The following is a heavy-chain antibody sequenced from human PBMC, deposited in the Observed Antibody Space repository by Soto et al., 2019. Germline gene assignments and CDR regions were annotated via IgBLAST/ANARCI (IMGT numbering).Heavy chain of an antibody. Sequence: QVQLQESGPGLVKPSQTLSLTCTVSGGSISSGDYYWSWIRQPPGKGLEWIGYIYYSGSTYYNPSLTSRVTISVDTSKNRFSLKLSSVTAADTAVYYCAREGYGDYVGFDYWGQGTLVTVSS. J-gene: IGHJ4*02. V-gene: IGHV4-30-4*01. CDR2: IYYSGST. CDR1: GGSISSGDYY. D-gene: IGHD4-17*01. CDR3: AREGYGDYVGFDY.